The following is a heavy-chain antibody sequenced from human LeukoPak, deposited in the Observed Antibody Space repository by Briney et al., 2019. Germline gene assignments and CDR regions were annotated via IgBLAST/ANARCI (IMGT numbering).Heavy chain of an antibody. CDR3: ARAGSYYDSSGYRRDDAFDI. J-gene: IGHJ3*02. Sequence: GGSLRLSCAASGFTFSSHGVHWVRQAPGKGLEWVAVIWDDGSNKNFADSVKGRFTISRDNSKNTLYLQMNSLRAEDTAVYYCARAGSYYDSSGYRRDDAFDIWGRGIMVTVSS. D-gene: IGHD3-22*01. V-gene: IGHV3-33*01. CDR1: GFTFSSHG. CDR2: IWDDGSNK.